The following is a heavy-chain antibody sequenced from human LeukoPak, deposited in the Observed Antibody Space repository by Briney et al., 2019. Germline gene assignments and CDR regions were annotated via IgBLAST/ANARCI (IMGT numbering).Heavy chain of an antibody. CDR3: ARGLLYCSSTSCYGAFDI. V-gene: IGHV1-69*01. J-gene: IGHJ3*02. CDR1: GGTFSSYA. CDR2: IIPIFGTA. D-gene: IGHD2-2*01. Sequence: ASVKVSCKASGGTFSSYAISWVRQAPGQGLEWMGGIIPIFGTANYAQKFQGRVTITADESTSTAYMELSSLRSEDTAVYYCARGLLYCSSTSCYGAFDIWGQGTMVTVSS.